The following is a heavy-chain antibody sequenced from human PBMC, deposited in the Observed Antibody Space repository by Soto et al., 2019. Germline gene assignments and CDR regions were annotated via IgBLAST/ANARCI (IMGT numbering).Heavy chain of an antibody. J-gene: IGHJ3*02. V-gene: IGHV6-1*01. D-gene: IGHD3-22*01. CDR1: GDSVSSNSAA. CDR3: ARSGGYYYDISSYYGLHGAFDI. CDR2: TYYRSKWYN. Sequence: SQTLSLTCVISGDSVSSNSAAWDWIRQSPSRGLEWLGRTYYRSKWYNDYAVSVKSRITINPDTSKNQFSLQLNSVTPEGTAVYYCARSGGYYYDISSYYGLHGAFDIWGKGTLLTVSS.